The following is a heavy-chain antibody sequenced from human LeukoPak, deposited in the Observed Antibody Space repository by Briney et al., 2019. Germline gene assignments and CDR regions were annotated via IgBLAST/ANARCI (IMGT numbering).Heavy chain of an antibody. J-gene: IGHJ6*02. V-gene: IGHV3-48*01. Sequence: GGSLRLSCAASGFTFSSYSMNWVRQAPGKGLEWVSYISTSRSIIYYADSVKGRFTISRDNAKSSLYLQMNSLRAEDTAVYYCARYGDYEGDYYYYGMDVWGQGTTVTVSS. CDR2: ISTSRSII. CDR3: ARYGDYEGDYYYYGMDV. CDR1: GFTFSSYS. D-gene: IGHD4-17*01.